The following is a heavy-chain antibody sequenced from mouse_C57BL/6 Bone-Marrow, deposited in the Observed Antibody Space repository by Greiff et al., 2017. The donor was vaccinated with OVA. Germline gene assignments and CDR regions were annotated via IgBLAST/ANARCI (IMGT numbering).Heavy chain of an antibody. CDR1: GFSFNTYA. J-gene: IGHJ3*01. Sequence: EVQLVESGGGLVQPKGSLKLSCAASGFSFNTYAMNWVRQAPGKGLEWVARIRSKSNNYATYYADSVKDRFTISRDDSESMLYLQMNNLKTEDTAMYYCVSSYYGSSPTFAYWGQGTLVTVSA. CDR2: IRSKSNNYAT. D-gene: IGHD1-1*01. CDR3: VSSYYGSSPTFAY. V-gene: IGHV10-1*01.